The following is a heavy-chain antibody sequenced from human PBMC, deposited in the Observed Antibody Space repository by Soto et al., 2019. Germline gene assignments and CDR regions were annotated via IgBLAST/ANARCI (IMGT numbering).Heavy chain of an antibody. Sequence: EVELVQSGAELKKPGESLTISCKASGYNFADDWINRVRHVPGKGLEWLGRIDPADSYINYGPSFQSHVTISADTSITTAFLQWGSLTASDTAIYYCVRQGGSRKAYRGDSWGKGTLVIVS. CDR1: GYNFADDW. CDR3: VRQGGSRKAYRGDS. V-gene: IGHV5-10-1*03. D-gene: IGHD3-10*01. CDR2: IDPADSYI. J-gene: IGHJ5*01.